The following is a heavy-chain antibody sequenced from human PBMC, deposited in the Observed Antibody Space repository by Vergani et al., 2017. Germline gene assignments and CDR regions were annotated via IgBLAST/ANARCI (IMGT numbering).Heavy chain of an antibody. Sequence: QVQLQESGPGLVKPSETLYLTCSVSGYSISRGYYWGWIRQPPGKGLEWIATVFHMGSAYYNPSLRRRVTISVETSKNQFSLRLTTLTAADTAVYYCARQFWVSQGVGAFETWGRGTVVSVSS. CDR3: ARQFWVSQGVGAFET. CDR2: VFHMGSA. D-gene: IGHD3-16*01. J-gene: IGHJ3*02. V-gene: IGHV4-38-2*02. CDR1: GYSISRGYY.